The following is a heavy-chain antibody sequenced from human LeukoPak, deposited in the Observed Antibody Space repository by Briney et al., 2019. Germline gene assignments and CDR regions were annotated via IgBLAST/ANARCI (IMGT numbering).Heavy chain of an antibody. CDR3: ATVKGGQKVHDAFDI. CDR2: ISSNSRYT. Sequence: GGSLRLSCAASGFTFSTYAMSWVRQAPGKGLEWISYISSNSRYTNYADSVKGRFTISRDNAKNSLYLQVNSLRAEDTAVYHCATVKGGQKVHDAFDIWGQGTLVTVSS. D-gene: IGHD1-1*01. V-gene: IGHV3-11*05. CDR1: GFTFSTYA. J-gene: IGHJ3*02.